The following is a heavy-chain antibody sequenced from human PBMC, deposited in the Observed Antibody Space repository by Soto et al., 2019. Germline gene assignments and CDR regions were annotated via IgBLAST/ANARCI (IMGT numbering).Heavy chain of an antibody. Sequence: QITLKESGPTLVKPTQALTLTCTFSGFSLSTREVVVGWVRQPPGKAPEWLTFIYGNDDKRYSTSLRSRLTITKDSSKSQVILTMTNMDPVDTATYYCVHRTTVTYVDYWGQGTLVSVSS. CDR3: VHRTTVTYVDY. CDR1: GFSLSTREVV. D-gene: IGHD4-17*01. CDR2: IYGNDDK. J-gene: IGHJ4*02. V-gene: IGHV2-5*01.